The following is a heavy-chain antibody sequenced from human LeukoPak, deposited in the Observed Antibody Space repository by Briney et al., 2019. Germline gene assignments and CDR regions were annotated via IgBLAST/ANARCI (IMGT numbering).Heavy chain of an antibody. CDR2: IFYSGST. CDR1: GGSISTYY. V-gene: IGHV4-59*01. Sequence: TPSETLSLTCTVSGGSISTYYWSWIRQPPGKGLEWIGYIFYSGSTNYNPSLKSRVTILVDTSKNQFSLKLSSVTAADTAVYYCARGLGVLRYFVYMDVWGKGTTVTISS. J-gene: IGHJ6*03. D-gene: IGHD3-9*01. CDR3: ARGLGVLRYFVYMDV.